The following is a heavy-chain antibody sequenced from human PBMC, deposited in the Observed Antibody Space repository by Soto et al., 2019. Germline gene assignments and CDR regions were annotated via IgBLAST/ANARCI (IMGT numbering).Heavy chain of an antibody. CDR3: ARTYVYYYGSGSYYSP. V-gene: IGHV1-69*02. CDR2: IIPILGIA. CDR1: GGTFSSYT. D-gene: IGHD3-10*01. J-gene: IGHJ5*02. Sequence: QVQLVQSGAEVKKPGSSVKVSCKASGGTFSSYTISWVRQAPGQGLEWMGRIIPILGIANYAQKFQGRVTITADKSTSTAYMELSSLRSEDTAVYYCARTYVYYYGSGSYYSPWGQGTLVTVSS.